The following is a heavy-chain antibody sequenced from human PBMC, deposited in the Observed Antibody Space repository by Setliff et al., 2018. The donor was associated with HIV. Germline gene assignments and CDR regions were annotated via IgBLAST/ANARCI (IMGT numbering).Heavy chain of an antibody. CDR3: ARQYNRQYGMDV. D-gene: IGHD1-20*01. Sequence: PSETLSLTCAVSGYSISSGYYWGWIRQPPGKGLEWIGSIYHSGSTYYNPSLKSRVTISVDTSKNQFSLKLSSVPAADTAVYYCARQYNRQYGMDVWGQGTTVTVSS. J-gene: IGHJ6*02. CDR1: GYSISSGYY. CDR2: IYHSGST. V-gene: IGHV4-38-2*01.